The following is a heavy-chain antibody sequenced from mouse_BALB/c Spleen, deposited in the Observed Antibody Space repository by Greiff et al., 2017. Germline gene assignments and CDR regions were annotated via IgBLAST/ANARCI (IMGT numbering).Heavy chain of an antibody. CDR2: ISYDGSN. D-gene: IGHD2-4*01. CDR1: GYSITSGYY. J-gene: IGHJ3*01. CDR3: AREGGYYDYDEDAY. V-gene: IGHV3-6*02. Sequence: ESGPGLVKPSQSLSLTCSVTGYSITSGYYWNWIRQFPGNKLEWMGYISYDGSNNYNPSLKNRISITRDTSKNQFFLKLNSVTTEDTATYYCAREGGYYDYDEDAYWGQGTLVTVSA.